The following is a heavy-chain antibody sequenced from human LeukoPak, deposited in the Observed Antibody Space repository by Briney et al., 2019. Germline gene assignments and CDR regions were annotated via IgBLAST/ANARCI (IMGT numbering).Heavy chain of an antibody. D-gene: IGHD2-2*01. CDR2: IYYSGST. Sequence: KPSETLSLTCTVSGGSISSSSYYWGWIRQPPGKGLEWIGSIYYSGSTYYNPSLKSRVTISVDTSKNQFSLKLSSVTAADTAVYYCARDKGSIDPWGQGTLVTVSS. J-gene: IGHJ5*02. CDR3: ARDKGSIDP. CDR1: GGSISSSSYY. V-gene: IGHV4-39*07.